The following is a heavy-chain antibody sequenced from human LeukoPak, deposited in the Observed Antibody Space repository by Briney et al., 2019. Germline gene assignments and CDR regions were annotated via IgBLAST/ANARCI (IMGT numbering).Heavy chain of an antibody. D-gene: IGHD5-12*01. V-gene: IGHV3-30*04. CDR3: ARITPGYSGYAIDY. Sequence: GGSLRLSCAASGFTFSSYAMHWVRQAPGKGLEWVAVISYDGSNKYYADSVKGRFTISRDNAKNTLYLQMNSLRAEDTAVYYCARITPGYSGYAIDYWGQGTLVTVSS. J-gene: IGHJ4*02. CDR1: GFTFSSYA. CDR2: ISYDGSNK.